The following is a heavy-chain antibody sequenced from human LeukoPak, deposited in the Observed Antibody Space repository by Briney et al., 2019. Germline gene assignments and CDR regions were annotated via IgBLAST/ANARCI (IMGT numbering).Heavy chain of an antibody. CDR3: ARLARVGSYYFDY. V-gene: IGHV4-39*01. CDR2: IYYSGST. D-gene: IGHD4-23*01. CDR1: GGSISSSSYY. Sequence: SETVSLTCTVSGGSISSSSYYWGWIRQPPGKGLEWIGSIYYSGSTYYNPSLKSRVTISVDTSKNQFSLKLSSVTAADTAVYYCARLARVGSYYFDYWGQGTLVTVSS. J-gene: IGHJ4*02.